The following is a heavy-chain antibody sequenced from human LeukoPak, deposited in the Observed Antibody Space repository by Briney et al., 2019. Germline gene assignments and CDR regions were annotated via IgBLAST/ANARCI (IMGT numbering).Heavy chain of an antibody. CDR3: ASLGAFAI. CDR1: GDSIGSGNYY. V-gene: IGHV4-61*02. J-gene: IGHJ3*02. Sequence: ASETLSLTCTVSGDSIGSGNYYWNWIRQPAGKGLEWIGRFYTSGSPNYNPSLKSRVTISVDTSKNQFSLRLSSVTAADTAVYYCASLGAFAIWGQGTMVTVSS. CDR2: FYTSGSP.